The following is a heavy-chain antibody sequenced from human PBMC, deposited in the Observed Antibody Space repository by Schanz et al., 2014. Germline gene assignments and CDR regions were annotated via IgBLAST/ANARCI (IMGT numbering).Heavy chain of an antibody. J-gene: IGHJ4*02. Sequence: QVQLVQSGPAVKKPGVSMKVSCLASGYSFTEYFLHWVRQAPGQGLEWMGWINPNSGETNYEQKFKGRVTLTSDTSISTAFMELSGLTSDDTATYFCARARYTGYDCSGYWGQGTLLIVSS. CDR2: INPNSGET. V-gene: IGHV1-2*02. D-gene: IGHD5-12*01. CDR1: GYSFTEYF. CDR3: ARARYTGYDCSGY.